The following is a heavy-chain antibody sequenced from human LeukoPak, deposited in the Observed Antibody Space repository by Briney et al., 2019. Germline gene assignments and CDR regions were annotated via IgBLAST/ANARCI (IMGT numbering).Heavy chain of an antibody. CDR1: GFTFSSYA. D-gene: IGHD6-19*01. CDR3: ARDPYSSGWYFDY. J-gene: IGHJ4*02. CDR2: ISGSGGST. Sequence: GGSLRLSCAASGFTFSSYAMSWVRQAPGKGLEWVSAISGSGGSTYYADSVKGRFTISRDSSKNTLYLQMNSLRAEDTAVYYCARDPYSSGWYFDYWGQGTLVTVSS. V-gene: IGHV3-23*01.